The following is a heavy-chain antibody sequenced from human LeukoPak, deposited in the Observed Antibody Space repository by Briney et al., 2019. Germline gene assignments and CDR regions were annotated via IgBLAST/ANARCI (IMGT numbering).Heavy chain of an antibody. D-gene: IGHD6-19*01. CDR1: GGSISSYY. CDR3: AREGAVAGPFDY. V-gene: IGHV4-4*07. Sequence: SETLSLTCTVSGGSISSYYWSWIRQPAGKGLEWIGRIYTSGSTNYNPSPKSRVTMSVDTSKNQFSLKLSSVTAADTAVYYCAREGAVAGPFDYWGQGTLVTVSS. J-gene: IGHJ4*02. CDR2: IYTSGST.